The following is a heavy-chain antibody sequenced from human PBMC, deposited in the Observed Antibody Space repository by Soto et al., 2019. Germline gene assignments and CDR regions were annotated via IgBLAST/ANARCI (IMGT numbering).Heavy chain of an antibody. Sequence: EVQLVESGGGLVQPGGSLRLSCVASGFAFRSYRMNWVRQAPGKGLEWVAYISTSTGPIYYADSVKGRCTIARDNAENSLFLQMNSLRAEDTALYYCVRDRANKYPDLDYGDYTIDAFDIWGQGTMVTVSS. V-gene: IGHV3-48*01. CDR1: GFAFRSYR. D-gene: IGHD4-17*01. CDR2: ISTSTGPI. J-gene: IGHJ3*02. CDR3: VRDRANKYPDLDYGDYTIDAFDI.